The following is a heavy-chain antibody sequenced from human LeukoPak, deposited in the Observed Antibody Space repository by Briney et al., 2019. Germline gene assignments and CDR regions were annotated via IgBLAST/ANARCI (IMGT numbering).Heavy chain of an antibody. V-gene: IGHV3-30*02. D-gene: IGHD1-26*01. CDR1: GFTFSSYG. Sequence: PGGSLRLSCAASGFTFSSYGMHWVRQAPGKGLEWVAFIRYDGSNKYYADSVKGRFTISRDNSKNTLYLQMNSLRAEDTAVYYCAKSPLVGAPRLYFDYWGQGTLVTVSS. CDR3: AKSPLVGAPRLYFDY. CDR2: IRYDGSNK. J-gene: IGHJ4*02.